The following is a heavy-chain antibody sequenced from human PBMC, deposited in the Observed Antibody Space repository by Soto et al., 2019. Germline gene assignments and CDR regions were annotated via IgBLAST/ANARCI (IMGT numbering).Heavy chain of an antibody. CDR2: ITTDKGKT. CDR3: PTRSPAFLY. Sequence: QVQLVQSGPEVKKPGASVKVSCKTSGYTFTTYGISWVRQAPGQGLEWMGWITTDKGKTTYAQKFQGRVTMTTDTSPSTAYMELSSLSPDDTAVYYCPTRSPAFLYWGQGTLVTVSS. V-gene: IGHV1-18*01. CDR1: GYTFTTYG. D-gene: IGHD3-3*02. J-gene: IGHJ4*02.